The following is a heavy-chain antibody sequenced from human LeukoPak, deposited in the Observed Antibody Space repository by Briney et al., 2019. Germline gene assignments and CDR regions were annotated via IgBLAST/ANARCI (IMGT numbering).Heavy chain of an antibody. D-gene: IGHD3-22*01. J-gene: IGHJ4*02. CDR1: GGSLSSYY. V-gene: IGHV4-59*01. CDR3: ARGPYYDSSGYNEY. Sequence: SETLSLTCAVSGGSLSSYYWSWIRQPPGKGLEWIGYIYYSGSTNYNPSLKRRVTMSVDTSKNQFSLKLSSVTADDTAVYYCARGPYYDSSGYNEYWGQGTLVTVSS. CDR2: IYYSGST.